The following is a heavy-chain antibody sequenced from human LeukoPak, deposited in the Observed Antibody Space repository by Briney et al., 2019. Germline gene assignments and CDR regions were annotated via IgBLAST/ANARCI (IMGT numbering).Heavy chain of an antibody. CDR3: GTWAFYHGLDV. D-gene: IGHD2/OR15-2a*01. Sequence: GGSLRLSCAASGFTLGPYAMHWVRERPGKGLEWVAHINADGGRTFYADSVEGRFTISRDNSEHSLYLEMNTLTTDDTALYYCGTWAFYHGLDVWGQGNTVTVSS. V-gene: IGHV3-43*02. CDR2: INADGGRT. CDR1: GFTLGPYA. J-gene: IGHJ6*02.